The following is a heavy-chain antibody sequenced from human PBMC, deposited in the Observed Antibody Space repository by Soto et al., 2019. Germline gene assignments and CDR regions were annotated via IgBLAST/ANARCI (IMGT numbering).Heavy chain of an antibody. CDR2: ISAFNGKT. CDR3: ARDRVPKSSGFFPFDY. CDR1: GYTFNIYG. D-gene: IGHD3-22*01. Sequence: QIQLVQSGDGVKKPGASVKVSCKASGYTFNIYGINWVRQAPGHGLEWMGWISAFNGKTNYAQNVQGRVTMTTDTSTSTAYVELRSLRSDDTAVYYCARDRVPKSSGFFPFDYWGHGTLVTVSS. J-gene: IGHJ4*01. V-gene: IGHV1-18*01.